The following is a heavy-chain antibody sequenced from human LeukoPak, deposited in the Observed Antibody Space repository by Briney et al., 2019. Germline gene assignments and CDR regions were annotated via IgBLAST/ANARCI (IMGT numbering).Heavy chain of an antibody. CDR2: IYYSGST. CDR3: ARYYYDSSGYYYFDY. J-gene: IGHJ4*02. CDR1: GGSISSYY. D-gene: IGHD3-22*01. Sequence: PSETLSLTCTVAGGSISSYYWSWIRQPPGKGLEWIGYIYYSGSTNYNPSLKSRVTISVDTSKNQFSLKLSSVTAADTAVYYCARYYYDSSGYYYFDYWGQGTLVTVSS. V-gene: IGHV4-59*01.